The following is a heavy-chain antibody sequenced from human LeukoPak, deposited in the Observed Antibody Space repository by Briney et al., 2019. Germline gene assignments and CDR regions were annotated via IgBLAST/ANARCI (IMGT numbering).Heavy chain of an antibody. Sequence: ASVKVSCKASGYTFSDYDMHWVRQAPGQGPEWMGWINPNSGATNYAQKFQGRVTVTRDMSINTAYMELSRLRIDDTAVYYCARVPKVRPTGDFDYWGQGTLATVSS. CDR2: INPNSGAT. J-gene: IGHJ4*02. D-gene: IGHD3-10*01. CDR3: ARVPKVRPTGDFDY. V-gene: IGHV1-2*02. CDR1: GYTFSDYD.